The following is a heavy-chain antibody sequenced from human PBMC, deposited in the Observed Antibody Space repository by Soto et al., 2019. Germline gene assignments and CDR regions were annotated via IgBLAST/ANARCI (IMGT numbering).Heavy chain of an antibody. CDR3: AGRDGSNHARHAFDY. D-gene: IGHD1-26*01. J-gene: IGHJ4*02. Sequence: QVQLQESGPGLVKPSETLSLTCTVSGGSISNYYWSWIRQPPGKGLEWIGYIYYIGNTNYNPSLKSRVTISADTSKNPLSLKVSSVTAADTAVYYCAGRDGSNHARHAFDYWGQGTLVTVSS. CDR1: GGSISNYY. CDR2: IYYIGNT. V-gene: IGHV4-59*01.